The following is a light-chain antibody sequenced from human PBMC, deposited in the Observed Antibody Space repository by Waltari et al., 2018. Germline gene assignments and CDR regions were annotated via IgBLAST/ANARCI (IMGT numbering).Light chain of an antibody. V-gene: IGLV3-19*01. CDR3: NSRDSSGDRLV. Sequence: SSELTQDPAVSVALGQTVRITCQGDTLRRHHASWFQQKPGQTPVVVVHGENNRPSGIPDRSSGSRSGNTVSLTIAGVQAEDEADYYCNSRDSSGDRLVFGGGTKLTVL. CDR2: GEN. CDR1: TLRRHH. J-gene: IGLJ2*01.